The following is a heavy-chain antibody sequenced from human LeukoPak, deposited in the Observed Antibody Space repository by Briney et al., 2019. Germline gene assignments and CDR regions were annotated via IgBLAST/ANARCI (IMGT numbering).Heavy chain of an antibody. CDR3: MKDPPEGWYNDY. CDR1: GFIFSSYG. Sequence: PGGSLRLSCAASGFIFSSYGMHWVRQAPGKGLEWVAFLRYDESNKYYIDSVRGRFTISKDNSKNTLYLQMNSLRVEDTAVYYCMKDPPEGWYNDYWGQGTLVTVSS. D-gene: IGHD6-19*01. V-gene: IGHV3-30*02. J-gene: IGHJ4*02. CDR2: LRYDESNK.